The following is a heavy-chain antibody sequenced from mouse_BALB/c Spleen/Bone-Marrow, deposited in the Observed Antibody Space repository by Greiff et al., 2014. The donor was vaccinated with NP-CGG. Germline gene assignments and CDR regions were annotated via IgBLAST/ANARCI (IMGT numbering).Heavy chain of an antibody. J-gene: IGHJ3*01. D-gene: IGHD6-1*01. V-gene: IGHV2-9*02. CDR2: IWAGGST. Sequence: QVQLKESGPGLVAPSQSLSITCTVSGFSLTSYGVHWVRQPPGKGLEWLGVIWAGGSTNYNSALMSRLSISKDNSKSQVFLKMTSLQPEDTAISYFARGDPWGGAQGPLFIVFEPKTTPPSAY. CDR3: ARGDPWGGAQGPLFIVFEPKTTPPSAY. CDR1: GFSLTSYG.